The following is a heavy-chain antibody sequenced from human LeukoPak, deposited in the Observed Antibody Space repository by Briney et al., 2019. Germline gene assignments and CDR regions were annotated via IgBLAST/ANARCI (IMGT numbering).Heavy chain of an antibody. CDR1: GFTFSSYG. CDR2: ISYDGSNK. D-gene: IGHD6-19*01. CDR3: AKDRDSSGLNWFDP. V-gene: IGHV3-30*18. J-gene: IGHJ5*02. Sequence: PGGSLRPSCAASGFTFSSYGMHWGRQAPGKGLEWVAVISYDGSNKYYADSVKGRFTISRDNSKNTLYLQMNSLRAEDTAVYYCAKDRDSSGLNWFDPWGQGTLVTVSS.